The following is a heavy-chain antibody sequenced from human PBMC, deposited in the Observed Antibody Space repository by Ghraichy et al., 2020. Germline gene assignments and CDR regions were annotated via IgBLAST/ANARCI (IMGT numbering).Heavy chain of an antibody. J-gene: IGHJ6*02. Sequence: SDTLSLTCIVSGDTIDSSSYYWNWIRQPPGKGLEWMGSIYYSGSTSYNPSLQSRVTISVDTSKNQFSLNLKSVTAADSAVYYCASGYCSGGSCHVYQYYGLDVWGQGTTVTVSS. D-gene: IGHD2-15*01. CDR3: ASGYCSGGSCHVYQYYGLDV. CDR1: GDTIDSSSYY. V-gene: IGHV4-39*01. CDR2: IYYSGST.